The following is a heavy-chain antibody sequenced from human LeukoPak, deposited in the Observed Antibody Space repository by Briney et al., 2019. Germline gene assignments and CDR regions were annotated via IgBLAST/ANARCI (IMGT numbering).Heavy chain of an antibody. CDR1: GGSISSRDYY. Sequence: SETLSLTCTVSGGSISSRDYYWGWIRQPPGRGLEWIGSVYYTRITYYNPSLKSRVNISEDTSKNQFSLTLSSVTAADTAVYYCATRSAYYYDMAVWGKGTTVTVSS. CDR3: ATRSAYYYDMAV. CDR2: VYYTRIT. V-gene: IGHV4-39*01. J-gene: IGHJ6*03.